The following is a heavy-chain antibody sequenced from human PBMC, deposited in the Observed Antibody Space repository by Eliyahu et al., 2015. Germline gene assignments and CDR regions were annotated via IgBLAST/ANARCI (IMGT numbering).Heavy chain of an antibody. CDR1: XFPXXNAW. CDR2: IKSESDGATT. CDR3: TIYDSSGYFLDY. Sequence: EVQLVESGGGLVKPGGSLRLXCAASXFPXXNAWMSWIRQAPGKGLEFIGRIKSESDGATTDYTAPVKGRFTISRDDSKNTLYLQMNSLETEDTAIYYCTIYDSSGYFLDYWGQGTLVTVSS. V-gene: IGHV3-15*01. J-gene: IGHJ4*02. D-gene: IGHD3-22*01.